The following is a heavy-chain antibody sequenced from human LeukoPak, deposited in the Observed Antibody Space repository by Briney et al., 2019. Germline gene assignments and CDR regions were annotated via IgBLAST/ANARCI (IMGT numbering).Heavy chain of an antibody. J-gene: IGHJ4*02. CDR1: GYTFTSYY. V-gene: IGHV1-46*01. CDR2: INPSGGST. Sequence: ASVKDSCKASGYTFTSYYMHWVRQAPGQGLEWMGIINPSGGSTSYAQKFQGRVTMTRDTSTSTVYMELSSLRSEDTAVYYCARAPYYYDSSGYRKPFDYWGQGTLVTVSS. CDR3: ARAPYYYDSSGYRKPFDY. D-gene: IGHD3-22*01.